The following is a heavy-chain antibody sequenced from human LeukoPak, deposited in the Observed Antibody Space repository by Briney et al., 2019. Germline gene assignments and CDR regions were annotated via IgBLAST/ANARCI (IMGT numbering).Heavy chain of an antibody. CDR3: ARGPTISETGYFDY. V-gene: IGHV3-21*01. J-gene: IGHJ4*03. CDR2: ISTSGSHF. CDR1: GFTFNSYS. Sequence: GGSLRLSCAASGFTFNSYSMNWVRQAPGKGLEWVSSISTSGSHFYYAASVKGRFTISRDNAKDSLYLQMNSLRAEDTAVYYCARGPTISETGYFDYWGQGTLVTVSS. D-gene: IGHD1-1*01.